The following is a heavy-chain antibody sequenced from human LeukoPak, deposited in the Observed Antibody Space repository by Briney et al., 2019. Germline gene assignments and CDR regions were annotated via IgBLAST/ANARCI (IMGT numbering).Heavy chain of an antibody. CDR2: ISGSGGST. CDR3: AKDLYYDSSGYFPFDY. D-gene: IGHD3-22*01. CDR1: GFTFSSYA. J-gene: IGHJ4*02. V-gene: IGHV3-23*01. Sequence: PGGSLRLSCAASGFTFSSYAMSWVRQAPGKGLEWVSAISGSGGSTYYADSVKGRFIISRDNSKNTLYLQMNSLRAEDTAVYYCAKDLYYDSSGYFPFDYWGQGTLVTVSS.